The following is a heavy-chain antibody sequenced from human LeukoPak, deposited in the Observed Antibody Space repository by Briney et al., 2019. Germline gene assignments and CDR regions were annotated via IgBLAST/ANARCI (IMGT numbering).Heavy chain of an antibody. CDR3: AKDMVDDPRAFDI. D-gene: IGHD5/OR15-5a*01. J-gene: IGHJ3*02. CDR2: ISYDGSNK. CDR1: GFTFSSYG. V-gene: IGHV3-30*18. Sequence: PGGSLRLSCAASGFTFSSYGMHWVRQAPGKGLEWVAVISYDGSNKYYADSVKGRFTISRDNSKNTLYLQMNSLRAEDTAVYYCAKDMVDDPRAFDIWGQGTMVTVSS.